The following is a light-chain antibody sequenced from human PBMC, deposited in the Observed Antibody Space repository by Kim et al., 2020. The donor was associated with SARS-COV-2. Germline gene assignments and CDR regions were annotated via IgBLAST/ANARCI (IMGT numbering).Light chain of an antibody. CDR1: NLGGRY. Sequence: SYELTQPPSVSVSPGQTATITCSGDNLGGRYVSWYQQRPGQTPVLVMYQDIERPSGIPDRFSGSNSGNTATLTISGTQAMDEADYYCQAWDNNAAIFGGG. V-gene: IGLV3-1*01. CDR3: QAWDNNAAI. CDR2: QDI. J-gene: IGLJ2*01.